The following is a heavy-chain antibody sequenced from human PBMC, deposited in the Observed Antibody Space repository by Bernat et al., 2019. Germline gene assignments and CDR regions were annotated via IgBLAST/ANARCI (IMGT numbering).Heavy chain of an antibody. J-gene: IGHJ4*02. CDR1: GFTFSSYG. Sequence: QVQLVESGGGVVQPGRSLRLSCAASGFTFSSYGMHWVRQAPGKGLEWVAVIWYDGSNKYYADSVKGRFTISRDNSKNTLYLQMNSLRAEDTAVYYCARGGYYYDPTNDYWGQGTLVTVSS. CDR2: IWYDGSNK. D-gene: IGHD3-22*01. CDR3: ARGGYYYDPTNDY. V-gene: IGHV3-30*19.